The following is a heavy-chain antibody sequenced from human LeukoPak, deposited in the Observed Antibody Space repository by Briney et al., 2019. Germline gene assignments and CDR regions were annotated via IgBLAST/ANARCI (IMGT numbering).Heavy chain of an antibody. CDR2: ISYLSSHV. CDR1: GFTFSDYD. CDR3: GRAFPPLRTSSAGDS. V-gene: IGHV3-21*01. D-gene: IGHD6-25*01. J-gene: IGHJ5*01. Sequence: GGSLRLSCSASGFTFSDYDMNWVRQAPGKGLEWVSSISYLSSHVYYGDSVKGRFSISRDNAKNSLYLQMNSLGAEDTAIYYCGRAFPPLRTSSAGDSWGQGILVTVSS.